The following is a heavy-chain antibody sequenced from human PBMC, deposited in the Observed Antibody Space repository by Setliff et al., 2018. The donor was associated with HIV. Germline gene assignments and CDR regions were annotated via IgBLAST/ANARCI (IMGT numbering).Heavy chain of an antibody. D-gene: IGHD2-15*01. CDR3: ARDKGVAAITCYYYYMDV. CDR1: GGSFSGYY. J-gene: IGHJ6*03. V-gene: IGHV4-34*01. Sequence: SETLSLTCAVYGGSFSGYYWSWIRQPPGKGLEWIGEINHSGSTNYNPSLKSRVTISVDTSKNQFSLKLSSVTAADTAVYYCARDKGVAAITCYYYYMDVWGKGTTVTVS. CDR2: INHSGST.